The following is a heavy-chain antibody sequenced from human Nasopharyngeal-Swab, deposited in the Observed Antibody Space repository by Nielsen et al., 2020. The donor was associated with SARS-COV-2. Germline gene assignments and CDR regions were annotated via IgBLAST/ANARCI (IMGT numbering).Heavy chain of an antibody. CDR1: GFTFSSYW. D-gene: IGHD1-7*01. V-gene: IGHV3-74*01. CDR2: INSDGSST. CDR3: ANLGA. Sequence: GESLKISCAASGFTFSSYWMHWVRQAPGKGLVWVSRINSDGSSTGYADTVKGRFTISRDNAKKTLFLQMNSLRGEDTAVYYCANLGAWGQGTLVTVSP. J-gene: IGHJ5*02.